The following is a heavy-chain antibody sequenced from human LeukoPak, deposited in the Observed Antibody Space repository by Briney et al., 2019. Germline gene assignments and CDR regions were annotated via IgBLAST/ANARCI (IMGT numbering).Heavy chain of an antibody. J-gene: IGHJ3*02. CDR1: GFTFSTHG. Sequence: GGSLRLSCAASGFTFSTHGMNWVRQAPGKGLEWVSFIDTTTSYKYYADSVKGRFTISRDNAKNSLYLQMNSLRADDTAFYYCARGRSITILRGVAISDGFDIWGQGTMVTISS. D-gene: IGHD3-10*01. V-gene: IGHV3-21*01. CDR2: IDTTTSYK. CDR3: ARGRSITILRGVAISDGFDI.